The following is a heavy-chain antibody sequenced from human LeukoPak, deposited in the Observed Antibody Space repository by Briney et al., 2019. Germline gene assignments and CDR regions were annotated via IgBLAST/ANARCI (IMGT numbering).Heavy chain of an antibody. Sequence: GSSVKVSCKASGGTFSSYAISWVRQAPGQGLEWMGGIIPIFGTANYAQKFQGRVTITTDESTSTAYMELSSLRSEDTAVYYCARDGELPPVVYFDYWGQGTLVTVSS. D-gene: IGHD1-26*01. CDR1: GGTFSSYA. V-gene: IGHV1-69*05. CDR3: ARDGELPPVVYFDY. J-gene: IGHJ4*02. CDR2: IIPIFGTA.